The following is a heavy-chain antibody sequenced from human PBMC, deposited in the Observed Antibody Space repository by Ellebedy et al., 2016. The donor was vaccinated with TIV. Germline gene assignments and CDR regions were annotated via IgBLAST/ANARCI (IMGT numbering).Heavy chain of an antibody. Sequence: SETLSLTCAVYGGSFSGYYWSWVRQPPGKGLEWIGEVNQSGRTIYHPSLKSRVTISVYTSNNQFSLRLSSVTAADTAVYYCAEGRSGWYYFDYWGQGTLVTVSS. J-gene: IGHJ4*02. V-gene: IGHV4-34*01. CDR1: GGSFSGYY. CDR2: VNQSGRT. D-gene: IGHD6-19*01. CDR3: AEGRSGWYYFDY.